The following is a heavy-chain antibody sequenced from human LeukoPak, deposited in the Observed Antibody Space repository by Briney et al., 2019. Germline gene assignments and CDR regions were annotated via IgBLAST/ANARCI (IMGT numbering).Heavy chain of an antibody. D-gene: IGHD3-22*01. CDR2: ISGSGGST. CDR1: GFTFSSYA. J-gene: IGHJ4*02. CDR3: ACRYYYDSSGYYYKS. V-gene: IGHV3-23*01. Sequence: PGGSLRLSCAASGFTFSSYAMSWVRQAPGKGLEWVSAISGSGGSTYYADSVKGRFTISRDNSKNTLYLQMNSLRAEGTAVYYCACRYYYDSSGYYYKSWGQGTLVTVSS.